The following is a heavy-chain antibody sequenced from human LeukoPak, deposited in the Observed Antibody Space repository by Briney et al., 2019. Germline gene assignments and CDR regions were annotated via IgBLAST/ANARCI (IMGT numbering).Heavy chain of an antibody. D-gene: IGHD2-2*01. CDR3: ARGVDCRSSSCYRMDV. CDR2: IYYSGST. J-gene: IGHJ6*03. CDR1: GGSISSGGYY. Sequence: SETLSLTCTVSGGSISSGGYYWSWIRRPPGKGLEWIGYIYYSGSTYYNPSLKSRVTMSVDTSKNQFSLKVSSVTAADTAVYYCARGVDCRSSSCYRMDVWGKGTTVTVSS. V-gene: IGHV4-30-4*08.